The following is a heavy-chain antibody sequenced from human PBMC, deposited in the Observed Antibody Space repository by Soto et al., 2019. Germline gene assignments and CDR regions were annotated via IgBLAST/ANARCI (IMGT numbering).Heavy chain of an antibody. J-gene: IGHJ6*02. D-gene: IGHD6-13*01. CDR3: ARHYRVTDDIAATDYYYYAMDV. Sequence: SGPTLVNPTQTLTLTCTFSGFSLSTSGMCVSWIRQHPGKALEWLALIDWDDDKYYSTSLKTRLTISKDTSKNQVVLTMTNMDPVDTATYYCARHYRVTDDIAATDYYYYAMDVWGQGTTVTGLL. CDR1: GFSLSTSGMC. CDR2: IDWDDDK. V-gene: IGHV2-70*01.